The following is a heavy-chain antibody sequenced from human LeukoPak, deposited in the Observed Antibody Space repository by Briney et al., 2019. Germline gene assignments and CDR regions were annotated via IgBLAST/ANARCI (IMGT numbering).Heavy chain of an antibody. CDR1: GYTFTSSE. CDR2: MNPNSGNT. CDR3: TPRLGFDP. D-gene: IGHD3-9*01. Sequence: GASVKVSCKASGYTFTSSEINWVRQATGRGLEWMGWMNPNSGNTGYAQKFQGRVTMTRNISISTAYMELSSLRSEDTVVYYCTPRLGFDPWGQGTLVTVSS. J-gene: IGHJ5*02. V-gene: IGHV1-8*01.